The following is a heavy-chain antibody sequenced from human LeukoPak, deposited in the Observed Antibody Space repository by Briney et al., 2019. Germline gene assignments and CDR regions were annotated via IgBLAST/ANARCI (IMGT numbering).Heavy chain of an antibody. CDR3: VKGGCEENDCYPQKSYFDY. Sequence: GGSLRLSCSVSGFTFSSYAVHWVRQAPGKGLEYVSAISSNGGSTNYADSVKGRFTISRHNSKNTLYLQMSSLRAEDTAVYYCVKGGCEENDCYPQKSYFDYWGQGTQVTVSS. D-gene: IGHD2-21*02. CDR1: GFTFSSYA. CDR2: ISSNGGST. V-gene: IGHV3-64D*06. J-gene: IGHJ4*02.